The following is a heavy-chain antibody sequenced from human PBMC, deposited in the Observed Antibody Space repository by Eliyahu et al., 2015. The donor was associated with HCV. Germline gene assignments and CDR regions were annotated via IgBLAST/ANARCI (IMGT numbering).Heavy chain of an antibody. CDR2: IIPIFGTA. D-gene: IGHD6-19*01. Sequence: QVQLVQSGAEVKKPGSSVKVSCKASGGTFSSYAISWVRQAPGQGLEWMGGIIPIFGTANYAQKFQGRVTITADESTSTANMELSSLRSEDTAVYYCARGAVAGQRTYYYYGMDVWGQGTTVTVSS. J-gene: IGHJ6*02. CDR1: GGTFSSYA. CDR3: ARGAVAGQRTYYYYGMDV. V-gene: IGHV1-69*01.